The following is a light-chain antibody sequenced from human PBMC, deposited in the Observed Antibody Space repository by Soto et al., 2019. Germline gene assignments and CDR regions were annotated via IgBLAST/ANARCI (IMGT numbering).Light chain of an antibody. Sequence: DIQMTQSPSSLSAFAGDRVTITCRASQGISNYLAWYQQKPGKVPTLLIYAAFTLQSGVPSRFSGSGSGTDFTLTISSLQPEDVATYYCQKYNSAPWTFGQGTKVEIK. CDR2: AAF. CDR3: QKYNSAPWT. CDR1: QGISNY. J-gene: IGKJ1*01. V-gene: IGKV1-27*01.